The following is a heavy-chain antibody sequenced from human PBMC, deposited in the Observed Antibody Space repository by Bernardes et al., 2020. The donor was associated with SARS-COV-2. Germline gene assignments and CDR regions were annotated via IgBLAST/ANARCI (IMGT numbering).Heavy chain of an antibody. CDR1: GGSISSGGYY. J-gene: IGHJ4*02. CDR3: SRDTPGVGGWYSGAFDY. CDR2: IYYSGST. D-gene: IGHD6-19*01. V-gene: IGHV4-31*03. Sequence: SETLSLTCTVSGGSISSGGYYWSWIRQHPGKGLEWIGYIYYSGSTYYNPSLKSRVTISVDTSKNQFSLTLSSVTAAATAVYYCSRDTPGVGGWYSGAFDYWGQGTLVTVSS.